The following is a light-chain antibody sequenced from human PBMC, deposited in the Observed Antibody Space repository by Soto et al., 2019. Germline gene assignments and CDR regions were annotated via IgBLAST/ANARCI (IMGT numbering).Light chain of an antibody. CDR3: QHYNNWWT. CDR2: GAS. V-gene: IGKV3-15*01. CDR1: QSINSN. Sequence: ILMAQSPATLSVSPGERATLSCRASQSINSNLAWYQQRPDQAPRLLIYGASTRATGIPARFSGSGSGTEFTLTISSMKSEDFAVYYCQHYNNWWTFGQGTKVDIK. J-gene: IGKJ1*01.